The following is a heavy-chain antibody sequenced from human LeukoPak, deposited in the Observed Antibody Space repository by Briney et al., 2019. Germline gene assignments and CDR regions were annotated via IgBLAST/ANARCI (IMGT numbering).Heavy chain of an antibody. CDR1: GFTFSDYY. D-gene: IGHD3-3*01. J-gene: IGHJ4*02. Sequence: GSLRLSCAASGFTFSDYYMTWIRQPPGKGLEWIGEINHSGSTNYNPSLKSRVTISVDTSKNQFSLKLSSVTAADTAVYYCARQSYYDFWSGFRVGFDYWGQGTLVTISS. CDR3: ARQSYYDFWSGFRVGFDY. V-gene: IGHV4-34*01. CDR2: INHSGST.